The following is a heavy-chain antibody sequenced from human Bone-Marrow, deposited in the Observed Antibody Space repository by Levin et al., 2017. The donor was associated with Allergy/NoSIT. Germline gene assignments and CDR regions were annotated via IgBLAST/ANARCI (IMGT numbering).Heavy chain of an antibody. CDR1: GFTFDNYA. CDR3: AKARTFSVYYDSSGSSFDY. V-gene: IGHV3-23*01. Sequence: GESLKISCAASGFTFDNYAISWVRQVPGKGLEWVSAISGNADSTFYADSVKGRFTISRDASKNTVFLQMDSLGVEDTAMYYCAKARTFSVYYDSSGSSFDYWGQGSLVTVSS. CDR2: ISGNADST. J-gene: IGHJ4*02. D-gene: IGHD3-22*01.